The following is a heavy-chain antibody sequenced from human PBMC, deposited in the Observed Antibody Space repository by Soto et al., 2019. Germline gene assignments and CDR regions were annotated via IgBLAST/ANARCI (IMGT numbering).Heavy chain of an antibody. D-gene: IGHD6-19*01. CDR1: GYTSTDYY. CDR3: ARNSIPVAGFYGDLHV. J-gene: IGHJ6*02. CDR2: INPNSGGT. Sequence: ASVKVSCKASGYTSTDYYMHWVRQAPGQGLEWMGWINPNSGGTNYAQKFQGRVTMTTDTSINTAYMELSRLRSDDTAVYYCARNSIPVAGFYGDLHVWG. V-gene: IGHV1-2*02.